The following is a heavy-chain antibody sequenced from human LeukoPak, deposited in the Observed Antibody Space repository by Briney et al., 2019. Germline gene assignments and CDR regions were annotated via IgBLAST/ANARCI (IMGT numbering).Heavy chain of an antibody. J-gene: IGHJ4*02. D-gene: IGHD5-12*01. Sequence: SETLSLTCTVSGGSIRSYYWSWIRQPPGKGLEWIAYIYYSGSTNYNPSLKSRVTISVDTSKNQFSLKLSSVTAADTAVYYCAREGGYDQIDYWGQGTLVTVSS. V-gene: IGHV4-59*01. CDR3: AREGGYDQIDY. CDR2: IYYSGST. CDR1: GGSIRSYY.